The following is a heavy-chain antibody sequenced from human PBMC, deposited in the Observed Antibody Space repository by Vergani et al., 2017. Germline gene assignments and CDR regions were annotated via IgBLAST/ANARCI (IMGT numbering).Heavy chain of an antibody. CDR3: AKDLCTSSGGGWFDP. D-gene: IGHD6-6*01. CDR1: GFTSAGYA. V-gene: IGHV3-9*02. Sequence: EVQLEESGGGLVLPGRSLRLSCVASGFTSAGYAMHWVRQAPGKGLEWVSGISWNSNSIGYADSVKGRFTISRDNAKNSLYLHMNSLRAEDTALYYCAKDLCTSSGGGWFDPWGQGTLVTVSS. CDR2: ISWNSNSI. J-gene: IGHJ5*02.